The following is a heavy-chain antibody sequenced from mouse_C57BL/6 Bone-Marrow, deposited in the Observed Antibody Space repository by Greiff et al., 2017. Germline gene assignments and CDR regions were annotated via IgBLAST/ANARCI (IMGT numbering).Heavy chain of an antibody. CDR3: AREFITTVVANWYFDV. V-gene: IGHV1-81*01. CDR2: IYPRSGNT. CDR1: GYTFTSYG. D-gene: IGHD1-1*01. J-gene: IGHJ1*03. Sequence: VQLQQSGAELARPGASVKLSCKASGYTFTSYGISWVKQRTGQGLEWIGEIYPRSGNTYYNEKFKGKATLTADKSSSTASMELRSLTSEGSAVYFCAREFITTVVANWYFDVWGTGTTVTVSS.